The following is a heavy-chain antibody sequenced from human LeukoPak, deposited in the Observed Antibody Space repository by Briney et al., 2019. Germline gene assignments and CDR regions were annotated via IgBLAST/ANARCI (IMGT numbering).Heavy chain of an antibody. CDR3: ARAQGYYDSSGYLRWFDP. CDR2: IYYSGST. J-gene: IGHJ5*02. D-gene: IGHD3-22*01. V-gene: IGHV4-4*02. CDR1: GGSINSRNW. Sequence: SETLSLTCAVSGGSINSRNWWSWVRQPPGKGLEWIGYIYYSGSTYYNPSLKSRVTISVDTSKNQFSLKLSSVTAADTAVYYCARAQGYYDSSGYLRWFDPWGQGTLVTVSS.